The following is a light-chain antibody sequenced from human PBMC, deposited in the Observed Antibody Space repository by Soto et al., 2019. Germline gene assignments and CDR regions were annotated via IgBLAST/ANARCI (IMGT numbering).Light chain of an antibody. V-gene: IGKV3-20*01. Sequence: EIVLTQSPGTLSLSPGERATLSCRASQSVGKNFLAWSLQKPGQAPRLLSYDASTWSTGIPDRFSGSGCGTGFTLTISRLEPEDFVVYYCQQYASAPHTFGGGTQVEI. CDR2: DAS. CDR1: QSVGKNF. CDR3: QQYASAPHT. J-gene: IGKJ4*01.